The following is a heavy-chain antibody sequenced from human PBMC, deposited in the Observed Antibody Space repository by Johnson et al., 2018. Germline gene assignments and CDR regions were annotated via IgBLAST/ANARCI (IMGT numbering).Heavy chain of an antibody. V-gene: IGHV3-21*01. CDR1: GFTFSSYS. Sequence: VQLVQSGGSLVKPGGSLRLSCAASGFTFSSYSMNWVRQAPGKGLEWVSSISSSSSYIYYADSVKGRFTISRDNAKNSLYLQMNSLRAEDTAVYYCSKEKADSSGYYYYYCGMDVWGQGTTVTVSS. D-gene: IGHD3-22*01. J-gene: IGHJ6*02. CDR2: ISSSSSYI. CDR3: SKEKADSSGYYYYYCGMDV.